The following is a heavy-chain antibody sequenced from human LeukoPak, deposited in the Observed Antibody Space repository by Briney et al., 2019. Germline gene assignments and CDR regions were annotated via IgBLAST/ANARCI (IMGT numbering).Heavy chain of an antibody. Sequence: TSETLSLTCAVYGGSFSGYYWSWIRQPPGKGLEWIGYIYYSGSTNYNPSLKSRVTISVDTSKNQFSLKLSSVTAADTAVYYCARLDDFWSPFDPWGQGTLVTVSS. CDR1: GGSFSGYY. J-gene: IGHJ5*02. CDR3: ARLDDFWSPFDP. CDR2: IYYSGST. D-gene: IGHD3-3*01. V-gene: IGHV4-59*08.